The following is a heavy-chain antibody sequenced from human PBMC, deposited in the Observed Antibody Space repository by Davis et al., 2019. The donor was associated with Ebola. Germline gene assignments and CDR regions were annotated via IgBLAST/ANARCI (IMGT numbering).Heavy chain of an antibody. V-gene: IGHV3-7*01. J-gene: IGHJ4*02. D-gene: IGHD1-1*01. CDR3: TRGLYNSQYGSHAF. CDR1: GFTLSSYW. CDR2: LSEDDSEK. Sequence: PGGPLRLSCAVSGFTLSSYWMMWVRQPPGKGLEWVANLSEDDSEKTYGATVRGRFTISRDNDKSVLFLKMNNRRVEDTAIYYCTRGLYNSQYGSHAFWGQGTLVTVST.